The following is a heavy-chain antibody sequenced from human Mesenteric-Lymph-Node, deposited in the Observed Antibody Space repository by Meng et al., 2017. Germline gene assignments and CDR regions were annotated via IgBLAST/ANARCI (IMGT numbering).Heavy chain of an antibody. D-gene: IGHD4-17*01. CDR3: ARVETPTTVSSAWFDP. J-gene: IGHJ5*02. CDR2: IYYSGST. V-gene: IGHV4-59*01. Sequence: SETLSLTCTVSGGSISSYYWSWIRQPPGKGLEWIGYIYYSGSTNYNPSLKSRVTISVDTSKNQFSLKLSSVTAADTAVYYCARVETPTTVSSAWFDPWGQGTLVTVSS. CDR1: GGSISSYY.